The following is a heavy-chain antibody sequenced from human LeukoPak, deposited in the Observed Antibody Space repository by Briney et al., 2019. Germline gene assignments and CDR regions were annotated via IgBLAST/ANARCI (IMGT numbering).Heavy chain of an antibody. D-gene: IGHD3-10*01. CDR2: IYSGGST. J-gene: IGHJ4*02. CDR1: GFTVSSNY. V-gene: IGHV3-66*01. Sequence: GGSLRLSCAASGFTVSSNYMSWVRQAPGKGLECVSVIYSGGSTFYADSVKGRFTISRDYSKNTLYLQMNSLRAEDTAVYYCARSFRSSGSENFDYWGQGTLVTVSS. CDR3: ARSFRSSGSENFDY.